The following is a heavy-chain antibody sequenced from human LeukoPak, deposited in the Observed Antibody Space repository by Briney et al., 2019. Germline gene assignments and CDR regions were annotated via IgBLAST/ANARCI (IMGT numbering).Heavy chain of an antibody. CDR1: GDSITNGNW. CDR2: IYHSGRT. D-gene: IGHD4-17*01. V-gene: IGHV4-4*02. CDR3: ARGRTSLTTSLDFDY. J-gene: IGHJ4*02. Sequence: NPSGTLSLTCAVSGDSITNGNWWSWVRQPPGKGLDWIGEIYHSGRTNYGPSLKSRVIISVDKSKNQFSLNLNSVTAADTAVYYCARGRTSLTTSLDFDYWGQGTLVTVSS.